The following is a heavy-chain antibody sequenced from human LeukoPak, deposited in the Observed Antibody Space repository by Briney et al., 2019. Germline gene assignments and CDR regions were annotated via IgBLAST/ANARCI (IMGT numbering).Heavy chain of an antibody. J-gene: IGHJ6*02. V-gene: IGHV3-15*01. Sequence: GGSLRLSCAASGFTFSNAWMSWVRQAPGKGLEWVGRIKSKTDGGTTDYAAPVKGRFTISRDDSKNTLYLQMNSLKTEDTAVYYCTTGPHCSGGSCYSAAYYYGMDVWGQGTTVTVSS. CDR1: GFTFSNAW. CDR2: IKSKTDGGTT. D-gene: IGHD2-15*01. CDR3: TTGPHCSGGSCYSAAYYYGMDV.